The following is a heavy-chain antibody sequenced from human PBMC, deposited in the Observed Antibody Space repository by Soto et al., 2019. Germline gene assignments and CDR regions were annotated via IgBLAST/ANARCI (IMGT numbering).Heavy chain of an antibody. CDR3: ARDYDSSGYYYQY. J-gene: IGHJ4*02. V-gene: IGHV4-59*01. CDR2: MSYSGST. CDR1: GASIIGYH. Sequence: SETLSLTCTVSGASIIGYHWSWVLQPPGKGLEWIGYMSYSGSTNYSPSLKSRVTMSVDTSKNQFSLKLSSVTAADTAVYYCARDYDSSGYYYQYWGQEALVTVSS. D-gene: IGHD3-22*01.